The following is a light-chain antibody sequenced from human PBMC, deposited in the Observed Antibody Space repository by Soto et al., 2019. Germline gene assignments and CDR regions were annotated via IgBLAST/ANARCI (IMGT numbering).Light chain of an antibody. CDR2: DVS. V-gene: IGLV2-8*01. CDR1: SSDVGGYNS. CDR3: SSYAASSNYV. Sequence: QSVLTQPPPASGSPGQSVAISCTGTSSDVGGYNSVSWYQQHPGKAPKLMIYDVSKRPSGVPDRFSGSKSGNTASLTVSGLQAEDEADYYCSSYAASSNYVFGTGTKVTVL. J-gene: IGLJ1*01.